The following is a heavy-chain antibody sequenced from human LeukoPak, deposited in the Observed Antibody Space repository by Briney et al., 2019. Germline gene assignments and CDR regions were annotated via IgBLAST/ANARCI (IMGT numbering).Heavy chain of an antibody. CDR3: ARSSSGWDTDDY. CDR2: ISAYNGNT. D-gene: IGHD6-25*01. CDR1: GYTFTSYG. V-gene: IGHV1-18*01. J-gene: IGHJ4*02. Sequence: ASVKVSCKATGYTFTSYGISWVRQAHGQGLEWMGWISAYNGNTNYAQKLQGRVTMTTDTSTSTAYMELRSLRSDDTAVYYCARSSSGWDTDDYWGQGTLVTVSS.